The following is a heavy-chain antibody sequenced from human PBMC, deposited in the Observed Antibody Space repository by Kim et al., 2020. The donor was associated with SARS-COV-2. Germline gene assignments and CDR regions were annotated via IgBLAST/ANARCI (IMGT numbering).Heavy chain of an antibody. Sequence: YADSGKGRFTISRDNAKNSLYLQMNSLRAEDTAVYYCARGALHTAMVFDYWGQGTLVTVSS. J-gene: IGHJ4*02. D-gene: IGHD5-18*01. CDR3: ARGALHTAMVFDY. V-gene: IGHV3-21*01.